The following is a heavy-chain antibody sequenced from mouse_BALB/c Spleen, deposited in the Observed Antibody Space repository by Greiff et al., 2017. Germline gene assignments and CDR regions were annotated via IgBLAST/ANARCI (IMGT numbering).Heavy chain of an antibody. CDR2: ISYSGST. CDR1: GYSITSYYA. CDR3: AREGLYYCFDY. D-gene: IGHD1-1*01. Sequence: EVQLQESGPGLVKPSQSLSLTCTASGYSITSYYAWYWIRQFPGNKLERVGYISYSGSTSYNPSLKSRNSITRDTSKSQFFLQFNSMTAEDTATYFCAREGLYYCFDYWGQGTMVTVSA. J-gene: IGHJ2*01. V-gene: IGHV3-2*02.